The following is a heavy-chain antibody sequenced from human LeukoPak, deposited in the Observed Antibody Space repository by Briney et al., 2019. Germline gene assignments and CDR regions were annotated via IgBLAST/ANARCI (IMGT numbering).Heavy chain of an antibody. V-gene: IGHV4-39*01. CDR3: ARYYCGGDCYSGFLDF. D-gene: IGHD2-21*02. J-gene: IGHJ4*03. CDR1: GGSISSSTSF. CDR2: IYYSGSA. Sequence: PSETLSLTCTVSGGSISSSTSFWGWIRQPPGKGLDWIGSIYYSGSAYYNPALKSRVTISVDTSRNQLSLKLRSATAADTAVYYCARYYCGGDCYSGFLDFWGQGTLVAVSS.